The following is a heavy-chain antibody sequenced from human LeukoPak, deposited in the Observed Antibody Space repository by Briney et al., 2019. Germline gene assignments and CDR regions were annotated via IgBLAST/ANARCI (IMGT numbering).Heavy chain of an antibody. D-gene: IGHD6-19*01. Sequence: GGSLRLSCAASGFTFRSFAMSWVRQAPGKGLEWVSRINGNDYRTFYADSVKGRFTISRDNSKNTLYLQINSLRAEDTAVYFCAKGSAVADIYFDYWGQGTLVTVSS. CDR3: AKGSAVADIYFDY. J-gene: IGHJ4*02. CDR1: GFTFRSFA. CDR2: INGNDYRT. V-gene: IGHV3-23*01.